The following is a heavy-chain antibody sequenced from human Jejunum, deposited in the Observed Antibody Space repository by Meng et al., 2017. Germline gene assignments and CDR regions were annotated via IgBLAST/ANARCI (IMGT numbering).Heavy chain of an antibody. CDR2: IGGSGSPI. CDR3: ARKKSYGDYPEDY. J-gene: IGHJ4*02. CDR1: GFTFSNYE. V-gene: IGHV3-48*03. Sequence: GESLKISCAASGFTFSNYEMNWVRQAPGKGLEWVSYIGGSGSPIFYADSVKGRFTISRDNARNSLYLQMNSLRAEDTAVYYCARKKSYGDYPEDYWGQGTSVTVSS. D-gene: IGHD4-17*01.